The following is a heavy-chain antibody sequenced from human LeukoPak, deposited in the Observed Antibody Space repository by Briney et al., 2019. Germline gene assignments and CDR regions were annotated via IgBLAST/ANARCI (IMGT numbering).Heavy chain of an antibody. J-gene: IGHJ4*02. CDR3: ANLGPPGRDHYLES. Sequence: GGSLRLSCAGSGWMHWVRQAPGKGPEWVANINQVGSSKYFVDSVKGRFIISRDNAKNSLYLQMNSLRDEDTAVYYCANLGPPGRDHYLESWGQGTLVTVSS. V-gene: IGHV3-7*01. CDR1: GW. CDR2: INQVGSSK. D-gene: IGHD5-24*01.